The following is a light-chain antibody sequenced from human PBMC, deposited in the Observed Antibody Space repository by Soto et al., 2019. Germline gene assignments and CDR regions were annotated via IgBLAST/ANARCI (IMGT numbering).Light chain of an antibody. V-gene: IGKV3-11*01. CDR1: QSVSSY. Sequence: EIVLTQSPATLSLSPGERATLSCRASQSVSSYLAWYKQKPGQAPRLLIYDASNRATGIPARFSGSGSGTDFTLTISSLEPEDFAVYYCQQRSTFGQGTRLEIK. CDR3: QQRST. J-gene: IGKJ5*01. CDR2: DAS.